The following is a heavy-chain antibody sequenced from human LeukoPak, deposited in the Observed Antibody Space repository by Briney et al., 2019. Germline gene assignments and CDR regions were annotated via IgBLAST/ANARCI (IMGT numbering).Heavy chain of an antibody. V-gene: IGHV4-34*01. Sequence: SSETLSLTCAVYGGSFSGYYWSWIRQPPGKGLEWIGEINHSGSTYYNPSLKSRVAISVDTSKNQFSLKLSSVTAADTAVYYCARGPKLELPLRYFDLWGRGTLVTVSS. CDR1: GGSFSGYY. D-gene: IGHD1-7*01. J-gene: IGHJ2*01. CDR2: INHSGST. CDR3: ARGPKLELPLRYFDL.